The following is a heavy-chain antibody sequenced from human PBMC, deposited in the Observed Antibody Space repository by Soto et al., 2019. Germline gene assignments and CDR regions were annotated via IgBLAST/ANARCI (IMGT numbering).Heavy chain of an antibody. V-gene: IGHV3-30*03. J-gene: IGHJ4*02. D-gene: IGHD4-17*01. CDR2: ISYDGSNK. Sequence: GGSLRLSCAASGFTFSSYGMHWVRQAPGKGLEWVAVISYDGSNKYYADSVKGRFTISRDNSKNTLYLQMNSLRAEDTAVYYCATSPDYGDFIFDYWGQGTLVTVSS. CDR1: GFTFSSYG. CDR3: ATSPDYGDFIFDY.